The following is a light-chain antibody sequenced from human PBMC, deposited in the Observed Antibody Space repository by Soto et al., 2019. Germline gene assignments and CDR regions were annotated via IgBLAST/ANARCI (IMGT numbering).Light chain of an antibody. V-gene: IGLV1-44*01. Sequence: QSVLTQPPSASGNPGQRVTISCSGSTSNIGSNPVNWYQQLPGAAPRLLIYTDNQLPSWVPDRFSGSKSGTSASLAISGLQSEDEADYYCASWDDRLNGPVFGGGTKLTVL. CDR1: TSNIGSNP. CDR2: TDN. J-gene: IGLJ2*01. CDR3: ASWDDRLNGPV.